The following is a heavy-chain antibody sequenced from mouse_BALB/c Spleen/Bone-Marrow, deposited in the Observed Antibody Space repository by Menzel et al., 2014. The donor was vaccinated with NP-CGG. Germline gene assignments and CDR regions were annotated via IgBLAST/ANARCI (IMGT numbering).Heavy chain of an antibody. J-gene: IGHJ3*01. D-gene: IGHD1-1*01. V-gene: IGHV6-3*01. CDR1: GFTFSTYW. CDR3: TDGGTTVGFAY. Sequence: DVHLVESGGGLVQPGGSMKLSCVASGFTFSTYWMSWVRQSPEMGLEWVAEIRLKSDNYATHYAESVKGKFTISRDDSKSRLYLQMNSLRAEDTGIYYCTDGGTTVGFAYWGQGTLVTVSA. CDR2: IRLKSDNYAT.